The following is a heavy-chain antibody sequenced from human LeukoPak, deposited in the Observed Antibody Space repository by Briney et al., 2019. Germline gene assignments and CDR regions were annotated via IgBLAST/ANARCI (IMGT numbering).Heavy chain of an antibody. CDR3: ARDSVLLWFGEFLFDY. J-gene: IGHJ4*02. D-gene: IGHD3-10*01. CDR2: INPNSGGT. Sequence: ASVKVSCKASGYTFTGYYMHWVRQAPGQGLEWMGWINPNSGGTNYAQKLQGRVTMTRDTSISTAYMELSRLRSDDTAVYYCARDSVLLWFGEFLFDYWGQGTLVTVSS. V-gene: IGHV1-2*02. CDR1: GYTFTGYY.